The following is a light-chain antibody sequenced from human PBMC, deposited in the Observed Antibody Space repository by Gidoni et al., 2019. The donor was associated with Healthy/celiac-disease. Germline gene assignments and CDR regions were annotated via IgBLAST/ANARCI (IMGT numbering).Light chain of an antibody. J-gene: IGKJ3*01. CDR3: QQYYSTPPT. CDR1: QSVLYSSNNKNY. Sequence: IVMTPSPDSLAVSLGERATSNCKSSQSVLYSSNNKNYLAWYQQKPGQPPQLLIYWASTRESGVPDRFSSSGSGTDFTLTISSLQAEDVAVYYCQQYYSTPPTFGPGTKVDIK. CDR2: WAS. V-gene: IGKV4-1*01.